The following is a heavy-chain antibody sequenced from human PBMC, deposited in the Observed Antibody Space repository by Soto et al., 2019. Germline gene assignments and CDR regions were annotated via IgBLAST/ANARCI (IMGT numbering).Heavy chain of an antibody. V-gene: IGHV5-51*01. CDR3: SRLELMDYSARSGYYRFARGHGMDV. D-gene: IGHD3-22*01. CDR1: GYSFISYW. Sequence: GQPLKISCNGSGYSFISYWIGWVRQKPGKGLEWMGIIYPGDSDTRYSPSFQGQVTISADKSISTAYLQWSSLKASATAIYFCSRLELMDYSARSGYYRFARGHGMDVWGQRTTVTVSS. J-gene: IGHJ6*02. CDR2: IYPGDSDT.